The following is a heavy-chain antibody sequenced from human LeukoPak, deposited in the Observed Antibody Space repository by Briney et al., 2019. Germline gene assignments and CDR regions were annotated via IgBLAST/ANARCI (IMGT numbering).Heavy chain of an antibody. CDR2: ISGSGDNT. CDR1: GFTFSSYA. J-gene: IGHJ4*02. V-gene: IGHV3-23*01. Sequence: GGSLRLSCAASGFTFSSYAMSWVRQVPGKGLEWVSVISGSGDNTYYADSVKGRFTISRDNSKNMLYLQMNSLRSEDTAVYYCAKWKYSNSGIDDYWGQGTLVTVSS. CDR3: AKWKYSNSGIDDY. D-gene: IGHD6-6*01.